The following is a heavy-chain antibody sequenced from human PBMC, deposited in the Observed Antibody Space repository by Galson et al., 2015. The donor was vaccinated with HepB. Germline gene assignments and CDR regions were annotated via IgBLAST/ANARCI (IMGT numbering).Heavy chain of an antibody. J-gene: IGHJ2*01. CDR1: GYTLTELS. V-gene: IGHV1-24*01. CDR3: ATVMSGPDRTLHFDL. D-gene: IGHD3-3*01. Sequence: SVKVSCKVSGYTLTELSMHWVRQAPGKGLEWMGGFDPEDGETIYAQKFQGRVTMTEDTSTDTAYMELSSLRSEDTAVYYCATVMSGPDRTLHFDLWGRGTLVTVSS. CDR2: FDPEDGET.